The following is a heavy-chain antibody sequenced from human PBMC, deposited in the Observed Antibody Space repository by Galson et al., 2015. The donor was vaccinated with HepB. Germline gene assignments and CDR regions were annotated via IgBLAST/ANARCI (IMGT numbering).Heavy chain of an antibody. V-gene: IGHV1-69*02. CDR1: GGTFSSYT. J-gene: IGHJ6*02. CDR3: ARAGQRGYDYYYYGMDV. CDR2: IIPILGIA. D-gene: IGHD5-12*01. Sequence: SVKVSCKASGGTFSSYTISWVRQAPGQGLEWMGRIIPILGIANYAQKFQGRVTITADKSTSTAYMELSSLRSEDTAVYYCARAGQRGYDYYYYGMDVWGQGTTVTVSS.